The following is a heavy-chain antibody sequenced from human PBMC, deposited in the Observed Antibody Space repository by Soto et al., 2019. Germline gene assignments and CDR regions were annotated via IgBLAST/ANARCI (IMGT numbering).Heavy chain of an antibody. V-gene: IGHV1-18*01. J-gene: IGHJ5*02. D-gene: IGHD2-2*01. Sequence: GASVEVSCTASGYTFTSYDSSWVRHAPGQGLEWMGWISAYNGNTNYAQKLQGRVTMTTDTSTSTAYMELRSLRSDDTAVYYCARVGASVRYCSSTSCYGNWFDPWGQGTLVTVSS. CDR3: ARVGASVRYCSSTSCYGNWFDP. CDR2: ISAYNGNT. CDR1: GYTFTSYD.